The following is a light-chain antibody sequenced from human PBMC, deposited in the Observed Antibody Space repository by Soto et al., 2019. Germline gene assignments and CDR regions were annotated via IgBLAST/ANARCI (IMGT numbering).Light chain of an antibody. CDR3: SSYTSRNTLYV. J-gene: IGLJ1*01. CDR2: DDN. CDR1: SSDVGGYNF. Sequence: QSALTQPASVSGSLGQSITISCTGTSSDVGGYNFVSWYQQHPGKAPKLMIYDDNNRPSGVSNRFSGSKSANTASLTISGLQADDEADYYCSSYTSRNTLYVFGTGTKVTVL. V-gene: IGLV2-14*01.